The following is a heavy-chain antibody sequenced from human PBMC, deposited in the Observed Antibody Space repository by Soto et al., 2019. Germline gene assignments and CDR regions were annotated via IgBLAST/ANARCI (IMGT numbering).Heavy chain of an antibody. J-gene: IGHJ4*02. D-gene: IGHD6-19*01. V-gene: IGHV3-74*01. CDR3: ARLGSITVADY. Sequence: GGSLRLSCAASGFTFSSYWVLWVRQAPGKGLLGVSPINTDGSSTTYADSVKGRFTISRDNAKNTLFLQMNSLQAEDTAVYYCARLGSITVADYWGRGTLVTVSS. CDR1: GFTFSSYW. CDR2: INTDGSST.